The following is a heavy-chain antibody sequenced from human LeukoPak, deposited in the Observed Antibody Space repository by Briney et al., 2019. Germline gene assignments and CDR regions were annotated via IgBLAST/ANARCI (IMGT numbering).Heavy chain of an antibody. CDR1: GFTFSSYS. V-gene: IGHV3-48*04. J-gene: IGHJ3*02. Sequence: PGGSLRLSCAASGFTFSSYSMNWVRQAPGKGLEWVSYISSSGSTIYYADSVKGRFTISRDNAKNSLYLQMNSLRAEDTAVYYCASGLRFLEWLGAFDIWGQGTMVTVSS. D-gene: IGHD3-3*01. CDR2: ISSSGSTI. CDR3: ASGLRFLEWLGAFDI.